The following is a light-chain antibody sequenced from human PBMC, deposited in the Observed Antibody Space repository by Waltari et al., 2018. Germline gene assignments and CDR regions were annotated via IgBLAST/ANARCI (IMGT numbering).Light chain of an antibody. J-gene: IGLJ3*02. V-gene: IGLV2-14*01. CDR2: DVS. Sequence: QSALTQPASVSGSPGQSTTTACTGTSSDIGGYNNHSWYQQHPGKAPKLMIYDVSKRPSGVSNRFSGSKSGTTASLTIAGLQAEDEADYYSSSYTRSSTWVFGGGTKMNVL. CDR1: SSDIGGYNN. CDR3: SSYTRSSTWV.